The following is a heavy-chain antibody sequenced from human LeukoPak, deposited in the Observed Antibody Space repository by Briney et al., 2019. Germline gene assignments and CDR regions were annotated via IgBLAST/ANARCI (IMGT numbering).Heavy chain of an antibody. CDR1: RFTFSGYG. J-gene: IGHJ4*02. D-gene: IGHD2-15*01. Sequence: PGGSLRLSCAASRFTFSGYGMHWVRQAPGKGLEWVAYIHCGSTKKYYADSVKGRFTISRDNSKNTLYLQMNGLRAEDTAVYCCANAIWVAATASWFYFDSWGQGTLVTVSS. CDR3: ANAIWVAATASWFYFDS. V-gene: IGHV3-30*02. CDR2: IHCGSTKK.